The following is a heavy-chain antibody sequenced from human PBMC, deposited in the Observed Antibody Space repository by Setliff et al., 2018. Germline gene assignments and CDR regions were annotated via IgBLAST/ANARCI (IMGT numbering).Heavy chain of an antibody. CDR2: INPSGGST. Sequence: ASVKVSCKASGYSFTNYYIHWVRQAPGQGLEWVGIINPSGGSTSYAQKFQGRVTMTRDTSTSTVYMELSSLRSEDTAVYYCAREVGSRLDYWGQGTLVTVSS. V-gene: IGHV1-46*01. J-gene: IGHJ4*02. D-gene: IGHD6-13*01. CDR3: AREVGSRLDY. CDR1: GYSFTNYY.